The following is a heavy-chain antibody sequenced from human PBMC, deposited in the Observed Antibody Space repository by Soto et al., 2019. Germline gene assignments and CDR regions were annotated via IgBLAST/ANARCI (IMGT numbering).Heavy chain of an antibody. CDR1: GFTFSSYG. CDR3: ARALGRGSSWYRDYYYYYMDV. Sequence: GGSLRLSCAASGFTFSSYGMHWVRQAPGKGLEWVAVISYDGSNKYYPGSVKGRFTISRENAKNSLYLQMNSLRAGDTAVYYCARALGRGSSWYRDYYYYYMDVWGKGTTVTVSS. D-gene: IGHD6-13*01. J-gene: IGHJ6*03. CDR2: ISYDGSNK. V-gene: IGHV3-30*03.